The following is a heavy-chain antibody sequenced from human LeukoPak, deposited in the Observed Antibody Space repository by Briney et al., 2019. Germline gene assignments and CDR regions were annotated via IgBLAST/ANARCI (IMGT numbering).Heavy chain of an antibody. V-gene: IGHV1-69*01. CDR3: AAGYCSSTSCYRPGAFDI. CDR2: IIPIFGTA. J-gene: IGHJ3*02. Sequence: GSSVKVSCKASGGTFSSYAISWVRQAPGQGLEWRGGIIPIFGTANYAQKFQGRVTITADESTSTAYMELSSLRSEDTAVYYCAAGYCSSTSCYRPGAFDIWGQGTMVTVSS. CDR1: GGTFSSYA. D-gene: IGHD2-2*01.